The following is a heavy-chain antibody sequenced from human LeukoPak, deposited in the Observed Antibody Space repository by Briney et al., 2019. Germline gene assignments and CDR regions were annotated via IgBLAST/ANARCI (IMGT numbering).Heavy chain of an antibody. V-gene: IGHV5-51*01. CDR3: ARPLYSGSYFSAFDI. J-gene: IGHJ3*02. Sequence: GESLKISCQGSGYRFTSYWIGWVRQMPGKGLEWMGIIYPGDSDIRYSPSFQGQVTISADKSISNAYLQWSSLKASDIAMYYCARPLYSGSYFSAFDIWGQGTMVTVSS. CDR1: GYRFTSYW. D-gene: IGHD1-26*01. CDR2: IYPGDSDI.